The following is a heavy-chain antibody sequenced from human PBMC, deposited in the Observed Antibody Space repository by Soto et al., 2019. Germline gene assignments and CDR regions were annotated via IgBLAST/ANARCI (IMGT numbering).Heavy chain of an antibody. V-gene: IGHV3-21*01. CDR3: ASTRRAGYNNSYYYYGMDV. D-gene: IGHD5-12*01. CDR2: ISSSSSYI. Sequence: EVQLVESGGGLVKPGGSLRLSCAASGFTFSSYNMNWVRQAPGKGLEWVSSISSSSSYIYYADSVKGRFTISRDNAKNSRYLQMTSLRAEDAAVYYCASTRRAGYNNSYYYYGMDVWGRGTTVTVSS. CDR1: GFTFSSYN. J-gene: IGHJ6*02.